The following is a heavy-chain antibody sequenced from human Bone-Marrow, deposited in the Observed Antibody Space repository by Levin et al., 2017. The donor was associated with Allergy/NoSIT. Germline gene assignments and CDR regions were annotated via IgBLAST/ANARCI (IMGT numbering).Heavy chain of an antibody. CDR3: AREDRISSYYSFGWFDP. CDR1: GDSVSSDRVA. D-gene: IGHD1-26*01. CDR2: TYYRSKWYN. J-gene: IGHJ5*01. Sequence: SQTLSLTCAISGDSVSSDRVAWSWIRRSPSKGLEWLGRTYYRSKWYNDYSVSVRSRLTINPDTSKNQFSLQLTSVTPEDTAVYYCAREDRISSYYSFGWFDPWGQGTLVTVSS. V-gene: IGHV6-1*01.